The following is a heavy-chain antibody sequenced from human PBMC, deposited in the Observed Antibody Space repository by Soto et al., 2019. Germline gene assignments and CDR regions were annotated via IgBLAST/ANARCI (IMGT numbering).Heavy chain of an antibody. V-gene: IGHV3-33*01. J-gene: IGHJ6*03. CDR3: ARTEEPEDYYYYMDV. Sequence: GGSLRLSCAASGFTFSSYGMHWVRQAPGKGLEWVAVIWYDGSNKYYADSVKGRFTISRDNSKNTLYLQMNSLRAEDTAVYYCARTEEPEDYYYYMDVWGKGTTVTVSS. CDR2: IWYDGSNK. CDR1: GFTFSSYG.